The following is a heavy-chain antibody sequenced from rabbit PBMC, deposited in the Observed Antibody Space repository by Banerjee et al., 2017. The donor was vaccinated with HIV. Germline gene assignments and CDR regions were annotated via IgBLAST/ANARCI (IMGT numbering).Heavy chain of an antibody. V-gene: IGHV1S40*01. Sequence: QSLEESGGDLVKPGASLTLTCTASGFSFSSNYWICWVRQAPGKGLEWIACIYTGRGSTYYASWAKGRFTISKTSSTTVTLQMTSLTAADTATYFCARDEDARVPGYAYNLWGQGTLVTVS. J-gene: IGHJ4*01. CDR3: ARDEDARVPGYAYNL. D-gene: IGHD6-1*01. CDR1: GFSFSSNYW. CDR2: IYTGRGST.